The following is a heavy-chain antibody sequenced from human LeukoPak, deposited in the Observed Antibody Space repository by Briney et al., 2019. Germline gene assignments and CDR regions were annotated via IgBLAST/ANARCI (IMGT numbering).Heavy chain of an antibody. J-gene: IGHJ5*02. V-gene: IGHV1-2*02. CDR3: ARDRYCSSTSCYAGNWFDP. CDR1: GYTFTGYY. CDR2: INPNSGGT. D-gene: IGHD2-2*01. Sequence: ASVKVSCKASGYTFTGYYMHWVRPAPGQGLEWMGWINPNSGGTNYAQKFQGRVTMTRDTSISTAYMELSRLRSDDTAVYYCARDRYCSSTSCYAGNWFDPWGQGTLVTVSS.